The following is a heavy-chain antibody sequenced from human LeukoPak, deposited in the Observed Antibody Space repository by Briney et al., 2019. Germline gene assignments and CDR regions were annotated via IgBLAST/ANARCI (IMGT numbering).Heavy chain of an antibody. J-gene: IGHJ6*04. CDR3: ARSDSGYDSDYYYGMDV. Sequence: GRSLRLSCAASGFTFSSYGMHWVRQAPGKGLEWVSSISSSSSYIYYADSVKGRFTISRDNAKNSLYLQMNSLRAEDTAVYYCARSDSGYDSDYYYGMDVWGKGTTVTVSS. CDR2: ISSSSSYI. D-gene: IGHD5-12*01. CDR1: GFTFSSYG. V-gene: IGHV3-21*01.